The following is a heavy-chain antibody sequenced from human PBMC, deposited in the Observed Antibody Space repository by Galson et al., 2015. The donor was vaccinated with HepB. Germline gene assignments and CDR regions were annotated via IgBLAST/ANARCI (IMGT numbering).Heavy chain of an antibody. V-gene: IGHV1-46*01. Sequence: SVKVSCKASGYTFTSYYMHWVRQAPGQGLEWMGIINPSGGSTSYAQKFQGRVTMTRDTSTSTVYMELSSLRSEDTAVYYCARDYGDYSYYYYYGMDVWGQGTTVTVSS. D-gene: IGHD4-17*01. CDR2: INPSGGST. CDR1: GYTFTSYY. J-gene: IGHJ6*02. CDR3: ARDYGDYSYYYYYGMDV.